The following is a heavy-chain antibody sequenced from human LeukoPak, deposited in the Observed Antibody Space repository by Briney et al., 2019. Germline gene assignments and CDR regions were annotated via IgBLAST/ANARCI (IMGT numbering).Heavy chain of an antibody. J-gene: IGHJ6*03. CDR2: IYSGGST. D-gene: IGHD3-10*01. CDR3: ASNYGSGSYYRAFDYYYYMDV. V-gene: IGHV3-66*01. Sequence: GGSLRLSCAASGFTVSSNYMSWVRQAPGKGLEWVSVIYSGGSTYYADSVKGRFTISRDNSKNTLYLQMNSLRAEDTAVYYCASNYGSGSYYRAFDYYYYMDVWGKGTTVTISS. CDR1: GFTVSSNY.